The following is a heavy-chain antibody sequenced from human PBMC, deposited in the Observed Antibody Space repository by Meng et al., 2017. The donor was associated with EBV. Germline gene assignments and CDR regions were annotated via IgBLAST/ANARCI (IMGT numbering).Heavy chain of an antibody. Sequence: QLQLYQSGPGLVKPSETRSPTCTVAGDSTSSRSYYWGWIRQSPGKGLEWIGNVYYSGNSYYNPSLKSRVTISVDTSKNQFYLKLISVTAADTAVYFCASVSFYDYWSGYSFNWFDPWGQGTLVTVSS. CDR1: GDSTSSRSYY. CDR3: ASVSFYDYWSGYSFNWFDP. V-gene: IGHV4-39*01. J-gene: IGHJ5*02. D-gene: IGHD3-3*01. CDR2: VYYSGNS.